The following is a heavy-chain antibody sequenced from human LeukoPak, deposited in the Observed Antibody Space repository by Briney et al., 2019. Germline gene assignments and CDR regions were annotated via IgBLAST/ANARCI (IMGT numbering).Heavy chain of an antibody. V-gene: IGHV3-21*01. CDR3: ARGSRYGSGSYYYYYYYMDV. J-gene: IGHJ6*03. Sequence: GGSLRLSCAASGFTFSSYSMNWVRQAPGKGLEWVSSISSSSSYIYYADSVKGRFTISRDNAKNSLYLQMNSLRAEDTAVYYCARGSRYGSGSYYYYYYYMDVWGKGTTVTVSS. CDR1: GFTFSSYS. D-gene: IGHD3-10*01. CDR2: ISSSSSYI.